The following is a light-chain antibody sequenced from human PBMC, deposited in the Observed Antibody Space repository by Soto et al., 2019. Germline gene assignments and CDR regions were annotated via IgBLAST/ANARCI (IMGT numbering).Light chain of an antibody. CDR2: EVT. Sequence: QSALIQPPSASGSPGQSVTISCTGTSSDVGAYNYVSWYQLHPGKAPKLIISEVTKRPSGVPDRFSGSKSGNTASLTVSGLQAEDEADYHCSSYTGNTNILYVFGIGTKLTVL. CDR1: SSDVGAYNY. J-gene: IGLJ1*01. V-gene: IGLV2-8*01. CDR3: SSYTGNTNILYV.